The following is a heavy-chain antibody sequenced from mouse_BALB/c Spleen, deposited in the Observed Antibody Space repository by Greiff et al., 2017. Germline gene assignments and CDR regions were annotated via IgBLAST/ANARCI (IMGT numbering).Heavy chain of an antibody. CDR2: IDPANGNT. D-gene: IGHD1-1*01. CDR1: GFNIKDTY. Sequence: EVQLVESGAELVKPGASVKLSCTASGFNIKDTYMHWVKQRPEQGLEWIGRIDPANGNTKYDPKFQGKATITADTSSNTAYLQLSSLTSEDTAVYYCARTSTVVATDYAMDYWGQGTSVTVSS. J-gene: IGHJ4*01. CDR3: ARTSTVVATDYAMDY. V-gene: IGHV14-3*02.